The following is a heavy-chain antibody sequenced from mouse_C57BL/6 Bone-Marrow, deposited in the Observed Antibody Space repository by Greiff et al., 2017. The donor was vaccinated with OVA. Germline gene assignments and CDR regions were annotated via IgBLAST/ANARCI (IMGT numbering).Heavy chain of an antibody. CDR3: ARQRDYVSDAMDY. Sequence: EVMLVESGGGLVQPGGSLKLSCAASGFTFSDYGMAWVRQAPRQGPEWVAFISNLAYSIYYEDTVTGRVTLPRGEAKNTVYLEMSSLRSEDTAMYYCARQRDYVSDAMDYWGQGTSVTVSS. CDR2: ISNLAYSI. V-gene: IGHV5-15*01. J-gene: IGHJ4*01. CDR1: GFTFSDYG. D-gene: IGHD2-4*01.